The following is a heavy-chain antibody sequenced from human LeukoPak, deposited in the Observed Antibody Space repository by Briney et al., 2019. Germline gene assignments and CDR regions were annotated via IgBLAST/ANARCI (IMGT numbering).Heavy chain of an antibody. CDR2: IYYSGST. V-gene: IGHV4-39*01. CDR3: TRLGWERTIDY. CDR1: GGSISSSSYY. D-gene: IGHD1-26*01. J-gene: IGHJ4*02. Sequence: PSETLSLTCTVSGGSISSSSYYWGWIRQPPGKGLEWIGSIYYSGSTYYNPSLKSRVTISVDTSKNQFSLKLSSVTAADTAVYYCTRLGWERTIDYWGQGTLVTVSS.